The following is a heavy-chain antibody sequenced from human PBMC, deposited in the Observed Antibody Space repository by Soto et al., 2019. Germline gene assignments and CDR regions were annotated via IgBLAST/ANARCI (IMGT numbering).Heavy chain of an antibody. V-gene: IGHV4-39*01. CDR1: GGSISKSSYY. CDR3: SRRAPEGLDP. Sequence: SETLSLTCTVSGGSISKSSYYWVWIRQPPGKGLEWVGSMSYSGSTYYNPSLKSRVAISVDTSKNQLSLQVSSVTAADTAVSYCSRRAPEGLDPWGQGTLVTVSS. CDR2: MSYSGST. J-gene: IGHJ5*02.